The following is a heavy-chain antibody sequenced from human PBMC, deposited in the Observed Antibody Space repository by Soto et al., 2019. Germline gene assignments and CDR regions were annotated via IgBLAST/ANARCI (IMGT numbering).Heavy chain of an antibody. CDR3: ARMSYFYDKWYFDL. Sequence: SETLSLTCTVSGASINNNDYYWSWIRQTPGKGPEWIGYVYYSGTTDYIPSLKSRLSMPIDKSQNQFTLKLNSVTAADTATYYCARMSYFYDKWYFDLWGRGTLVTVSS. CDR2: VYYSGTT. J-gene: IGHJ2*01. D-gene: IGHD3-22*01. V-gene: IGHV4-30-4*01. CDR1: GASINNNDYY.